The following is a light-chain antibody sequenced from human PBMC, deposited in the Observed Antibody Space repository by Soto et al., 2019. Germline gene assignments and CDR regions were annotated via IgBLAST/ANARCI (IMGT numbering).Light chain of an antibody. CDR1: QSVSNN. CDR2: AVS. V-gene: IGKV3-15*01. J-gene: IGKJ4*01. Sequence: EIVMTQSPATLSVSPGERATISCRASQSVSNNLAWYQQKPGQAPRLLIYAVSAWATGIPARFSGSGSGTEFTLTISSLQSEDFAVYYCQQFNNGPLTFGGGTKVEIK. CDR3: QQFNNGPLT.